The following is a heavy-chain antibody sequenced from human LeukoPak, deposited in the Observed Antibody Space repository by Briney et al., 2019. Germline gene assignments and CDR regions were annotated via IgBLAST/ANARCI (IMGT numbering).Heavy chain of an antibody. CDR3: ARQQGYGGNSLDYY. J-gene: IGHJ4*02. CDR2: IYYSGST. Sequence: PSETLSLTCTVSGGSISSSSYYWGWIRQPPGKGLEWIGSIYYSGSTYYNPSLKSRVTISVDTSKNQFSLKLSSVTAADTAVYYCARQQGYGGNSLDYYWGQGTLVTVFS. D-gene: IGHD4-23*01. CDR1: GGSISSSSYY. V-gene: IGHV4-39*01.